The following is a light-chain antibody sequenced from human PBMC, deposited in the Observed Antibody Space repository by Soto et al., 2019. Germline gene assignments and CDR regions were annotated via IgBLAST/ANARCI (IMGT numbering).Light chain of an antibody. J-gene: IGKJ4*01. V-gene: IGKV1-9*01. CDR2: AAS. CDR1: QGISSY. CDR3: QQLNSYLLLT. Sequence: IQLTQSPSSLSASVGDRVTITCRASQGISSYLAWYQQKPGKAPKLLIYAASTLQSRVPSRFSGSGSGTDFTLNISSLQPEDFATYYCQQLNSYLLLTVGGGTKVEIK.